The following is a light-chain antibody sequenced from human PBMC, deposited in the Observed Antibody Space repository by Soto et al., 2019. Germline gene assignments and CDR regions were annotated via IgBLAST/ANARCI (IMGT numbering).Light chain of an antibody. V-gene: IGKV3-15*01. CDR3: HQYGNLFPFT. CDR1: QSVGSK. J-gene: IGKJ5*01. Sequence: EIVLTQSPATLSVSPGERATLSCRASQSVGSKLGWYQQKPGQAPRLLIFGASTRATGIPARFSGSGSGTEFTLTISSLQSEDSAIYYCHQYGNLFPFTFGQGTRLEIK. CDR2: GAS.